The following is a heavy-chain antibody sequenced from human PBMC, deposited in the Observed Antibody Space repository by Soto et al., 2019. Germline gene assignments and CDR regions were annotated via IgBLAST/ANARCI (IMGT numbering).Heavy chain of an antibody. CDR2: INWNSGTT. Sequence: PGGSLRLSCAASGFNFDDYAMHWVRQAPGKGLEWVSGINWNSGTTAYADSVKGRFTISRDNARKSLYLQMDSLRVEDTALYYCAKDYDVLTGPSAFFGLDVWGQGTTVTVSS. J-gene: IGHJ6*02. CDR3: AKDYDVLTGPSAFFGLDV. D-gene: IGHD3-9*01. CDR1: GFNFDDYA. V-gene: IGHV3-9*01.